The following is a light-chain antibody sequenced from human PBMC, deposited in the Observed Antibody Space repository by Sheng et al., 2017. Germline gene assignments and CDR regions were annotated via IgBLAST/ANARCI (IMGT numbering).Light chain of an antibody. CDR2: DVS. V-gene: IGLV2-14*01. J-gene: IGLJ1*01. CDR3: TSYTSSSTYV. CDR1: SSDVGGYNY. Sequence: QSALTQPASVSGSPGQSITISCTGTSSDVGGYNYVSWYQQHPGKAPKLMIYDVSNRPSGVSNRFSGSKSGNTASLTISGLQPEDEADYYCTSYTSSSTYVFGTGTKVTVL.